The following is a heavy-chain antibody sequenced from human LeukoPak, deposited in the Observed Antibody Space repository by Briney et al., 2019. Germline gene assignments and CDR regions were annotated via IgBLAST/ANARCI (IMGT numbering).Heavy chain of an antibody. Sequence: GGSLRLSCTASGLTLNTAWMSWVRQAPGKGLEWVGRIKSKTEGGTTDYAAPVKGRFTISIDDSKNTLYLQMNSLTTGDTAVYYCAKYNIGWNFGSWGQGTLVTVSS. CDR1: GLTLNTAW. CDR3: AKYNIGWNFGS. J-gene: IGHJ4*02. D-gene: IGHD6-19*01. V-gene: IGHV3-15*01. CDR2: IKSKTEGGTT.